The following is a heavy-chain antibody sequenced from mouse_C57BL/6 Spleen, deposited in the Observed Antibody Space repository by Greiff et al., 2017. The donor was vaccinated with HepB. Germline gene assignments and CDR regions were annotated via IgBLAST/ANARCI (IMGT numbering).Heavy chain of an antibody. CDR3: ERRFYGSSYLYYAMDY. D-gene: IGHD1-1*01. CDR1: GYTFTSYW. J-gene: IGHJ4*01. CDR2: IYPGSGST. Sequence: QVQLQQPGAELVKPGASVKMSCKASGYTFTSYWITWVKQRPGQGLEWIGDIYPGSGSTNYNEKFKSKATLTVDTSSSTAYMQLSSLTSEDSAVYYCERRFYGSSYLYYAMDYWGQGTSVTVSS. V-gene: IGHV1-55*01.